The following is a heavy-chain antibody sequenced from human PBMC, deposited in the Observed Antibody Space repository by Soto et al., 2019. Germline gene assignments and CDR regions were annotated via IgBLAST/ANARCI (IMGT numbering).Heavy chain of an antibody. V-gene: IGHV4-34*01. J-gene: IGHJ3*02. D-gene: IGHD1-1*01. CDR3: ARVERGTATTVVDAFDI. Sequence: QVQLQQWGAGLLKPSETLSLTCAVYGGFVSSGSYYWSWIRQPPGKGLEWFGEMSHSGGTHFNPSLKSRVTISVDTSKNQFSLKMSSVTAADTALYYCARVERGTATTVVDAFDIWGPGTMVTVSS. CDR1: GGFVSSGSYY. CDR2: MSHSGGT.